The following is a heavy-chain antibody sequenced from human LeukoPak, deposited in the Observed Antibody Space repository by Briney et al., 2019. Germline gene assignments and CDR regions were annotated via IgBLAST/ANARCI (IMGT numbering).Heavy chain of an antibody. CDR3: ARTNWNSAPAGYYYYYMDV. CDR1: GGTFSSYA. CDR2: IIPIFGTA. D-gene: IGHD1-1*01. V-gene: IGHV1-69*01. J-gene: IGHJ6*03. Sequence: ASVKVSCKASGGTFSSYAISWVRQAPGQGLEWMGGIIPIFGTANYAQKFQGRVTITADESTSTAYMELSSLRSEDTAVYYCARTNWNSAPAGYYYYYMDVWGKGTTVTVSS.